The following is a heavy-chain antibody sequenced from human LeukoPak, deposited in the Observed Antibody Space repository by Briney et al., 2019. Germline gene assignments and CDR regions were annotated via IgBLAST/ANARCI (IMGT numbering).Heavy chain of an antibody. CDR2: ISGSGDNT. CDR3: VRQMGRSFES. D-gene: IGHD5-24*01. J-gene: IGHJ4*02. Sequence: GGSQGLLRAASGFTFSGYCLHWVSQAPGKGLEWVSGISGSGDNTYNADSVRGRFTISRDNANNTLYLQMNSLRDEDTAVYYCVRQMGRSFESWGQG. CDR1: GFTFSGYC. V-gene: IGHV3-74*01.